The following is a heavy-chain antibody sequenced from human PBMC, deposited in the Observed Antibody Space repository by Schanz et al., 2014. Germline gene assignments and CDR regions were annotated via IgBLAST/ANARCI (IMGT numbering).Heavy chain of an antibody. J-gene: IGHJ5*02. Sequence: QVQMVESGGGVVQPGRSLRLSCAASGFAFSVYGMHWVRQAPGKGPEWVAVISNDGSIKYYADSVEGRFTMSRDNSKNTLYLQMNSLRADDTAVYYCARDLEGYDGGGGGFDPWGQGTLVTVSS. CDR1: GFAFSVYG. CDR2: ISNDGSIK. V-gene: IGHV3-30*19. CDR3: ARDLEGYDGGGGGFDP. D-gene: IGHD2-21*01.